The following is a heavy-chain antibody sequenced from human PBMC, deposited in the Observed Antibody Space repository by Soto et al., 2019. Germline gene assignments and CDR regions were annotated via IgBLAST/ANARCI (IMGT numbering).Heavy chain of an antibody. CDR1: GFTFSSYA. D-gene: IGHD3-10*01. Sequence: GGSLRLSCAASGFTFSSYAMSWVRQAPGKGLEWVSAISGSGGSTYYADSVKGRFTISRDDSKDTLYLQMNSLRAEDTAVYYCAKDRGVTMVRGVIIKRIFDYWGQGTLVTVSS. V-gene: IGHV3-23*01. CDR3: AKDRGVTMVRGVIIKRIFDY. CDR2: ISGSGGST. J-gene: IGHJ4*02.